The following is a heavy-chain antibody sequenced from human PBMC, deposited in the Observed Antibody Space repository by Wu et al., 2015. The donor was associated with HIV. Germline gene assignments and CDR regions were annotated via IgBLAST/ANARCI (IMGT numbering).Heavy chain of an antibody. CDR3: ARGYAGPDY. J-gene: IGHJ4*02. D-gene: IGHD4-23*01. V-gene: IGHV1-18*01. Sequence: QVQLMQSGGEVRKPGASVKVSCKASGYTFSNFGIDWVRQAPGQGLEWMGWINTDNGNTNYAQKFQGRVTMTKDTSTNTVYMGLRSLRFDDTAVYYCARGYAGPDYWGQGTLVTVSS. CDR1: GYTFSNFG. CDR2: INTDNGNT.